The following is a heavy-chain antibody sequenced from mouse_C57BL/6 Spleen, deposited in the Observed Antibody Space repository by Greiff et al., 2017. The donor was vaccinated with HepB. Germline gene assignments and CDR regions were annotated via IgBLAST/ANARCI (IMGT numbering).Heavy chain of an antibody. D-gene: IGHD2-2*01. Sequence: EVKVVESEGGLVQPGSSMKLSCTASGFTFSDYYMAWVRQVPEKGLEWVANINYDGSSTYYLDSLKSRFIISRDNAKNILYLQMSSLKSEDTATYYCARVGIYYGYDSPYYFDYWGQGTTLTVSS. V-gene: IGHV5-16*01. CDR2: INYDGSST. CDR1: GFTFSDYY. CDR3: ARVGIYYGYDSPYYFDY. J-gene: IGHJ2*01.